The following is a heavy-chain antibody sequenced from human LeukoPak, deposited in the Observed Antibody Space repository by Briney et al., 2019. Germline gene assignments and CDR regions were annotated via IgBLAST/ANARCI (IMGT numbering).Heavy chain of an antibody. CDR2: INHSGST. CDR3: ARGPPADYYDRSGFYPCFDY. D-gene: IGHD3-22*01. Sequence: SETLSLTCAVYGGSVSGYYWSWIRQPRGKGLEWIGEINHSGSTNYNPSLKSRVTISVDMSKDQFSLKLGSVTAADTAVYYCARGPPADYYDRSGFYPCFDYWGQGALVTVSS. V-gene: IGHV4-34*01. CDR1: GGSVSGYY. J-gene: IGHJ4*02.